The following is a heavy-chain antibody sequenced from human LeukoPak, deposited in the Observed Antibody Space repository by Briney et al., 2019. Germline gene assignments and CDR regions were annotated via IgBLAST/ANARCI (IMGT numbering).Heavy chain of an antibody. V-gene: IGHV3-23*01. CDR2: IRSSGDST. CDR3: AKGGAVTGTMYFQY. Sequence: GGSLRLSCAASGFTFATYTMSWVRQIPGKGLEWVSAIRSSGDSTYYADSAKGRFTISRDNSKNTLYLQMNSLRAEDTAMYYCAKGGAVTGTMYFQYWGQGTLVTVSS. D-gene: IGHD6-19*01. J-gene: IGHJ1*01. CDR1: GFTFATYT.